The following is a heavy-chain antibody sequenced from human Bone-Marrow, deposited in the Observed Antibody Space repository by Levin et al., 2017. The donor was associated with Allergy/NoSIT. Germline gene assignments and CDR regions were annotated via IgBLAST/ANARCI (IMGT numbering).Heavy chain of an antibody. CDR1: GFDFDNNS. CDR3: ATTRLTVTNNPFDY. J-gene: IGHJ4*02. D-gene: IGHD4-17*01. CDR2: ISSSDTYI. Sequence: GGSLRLSCAASGFDFDNNSMNWVRLAPGRGLEWVSSISSSDTYIYYADSVRGRFTISRDNAKNSVFLQMNSLRAEDTAVYFCATTRLTVTNNPFDYWGQGTLVTVSS. V-gene: IGHV3-21*01.